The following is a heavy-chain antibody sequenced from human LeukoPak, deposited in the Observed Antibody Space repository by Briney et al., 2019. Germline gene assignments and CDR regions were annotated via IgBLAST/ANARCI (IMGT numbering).Heavy chain of an antibody. CDR1: VYTFTIYH. CDR2: INPNTGDR. V-gene: IGHV1-8*03. CDR3: ARTTSLTASGYDY. D-gene: IGHD4-17*01. J-gene: IGHJ4*02. Sequence: VASVKVSCKASVYTFTIYHINCVRQASGQGLEWMGWINPNTGDRGSAQKFQGRFTITRNTSITTASMELSSLRSEATAVYFRARTTSLTASGYDYWGQGTLVTVSS.